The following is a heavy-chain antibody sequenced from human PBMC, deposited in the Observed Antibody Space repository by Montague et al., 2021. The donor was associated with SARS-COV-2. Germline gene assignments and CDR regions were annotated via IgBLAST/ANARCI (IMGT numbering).Heavy chain of an antibody. Sequence: SETLSLTCTVSGYSIISGYYWGWIRQPPGKGLERIGSIYHSGSTYYNPSLKSRVTISVDTSKNQFSLKLSSVTAADTAVYYCARGGEYYDFWSGYYKGDWFDPWGQGTLVTVSS. V-gene: IGHV4-38-2*02. CDR2: IYHSGST. D-gene: IGHD3-3*01. J-gene: IGHJ5*02. CDR3: ARGGEYYDFWSGYYKGDWFDP. CDR1: GYSIISGYY.